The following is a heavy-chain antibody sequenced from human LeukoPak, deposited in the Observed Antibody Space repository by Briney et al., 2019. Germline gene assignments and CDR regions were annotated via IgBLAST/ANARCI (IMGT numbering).Heavy chain of an antibody. D-gene: IGHD3-3*01. CDR3: AKGVLRFLEWLRRTDDAFDI. V-gene: IGHV3-23*01. J-gene: IGHJ3*02. CDR1: GFTFSSYA. Sequence: GGSLRLSCAASGFTFSSYAMSWVRQAPGKGLEWVSAISGIGGSTYYADSGKGRFTISRDNSKNTLYLKMNSLREEDTAVYYCAKGVLRFLEWLRRTDDAFDIWGQGTMVTVSS. CDR2: ISGIGGST.